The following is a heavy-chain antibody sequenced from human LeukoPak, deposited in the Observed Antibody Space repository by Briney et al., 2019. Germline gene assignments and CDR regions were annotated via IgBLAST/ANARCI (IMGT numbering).Heavy chain of an antibody. CDR1: GGSISSSSYY. J-gene: IGHJ4*02. V-gene: IGHV4-39*07. CDR3: ARDMLRYFEYFDY. Sequence: MASETLSLTCTVSGGSISSSSYYWGWIRQPPGKGLEWIGSIYYSGSTYYNPSLKSRVTISVDTSKHQFSLKLSSVTAADTAVYYCARDMLRYFEYFDYWGQGTLVTVSS. CDR2: IYYSGST. D-gene: IGHD3-9*01.